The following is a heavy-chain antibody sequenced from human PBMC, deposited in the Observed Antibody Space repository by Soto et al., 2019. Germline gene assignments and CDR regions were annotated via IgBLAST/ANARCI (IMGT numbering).Heavy chain of an antibody. CDR1: GFTFSSYG. CDR3: AKAQFTLAVAGTGVDY. CDR2: ISYDGSNK. V-gene: IGHV3-30*18. J-gene: IGHJ4*02. Sequence: GGSLRLSCAASGFTFSSYGMHWVRQAPGKGLEWVAVISYDGSNKYYADSVKGRFTISRDNSKNTLYLQMNSLRAEDTAVYYCAKAQFTLAVAGTGVDYWGQGTLVTVSS. D-gene: IGHD6-19*01.